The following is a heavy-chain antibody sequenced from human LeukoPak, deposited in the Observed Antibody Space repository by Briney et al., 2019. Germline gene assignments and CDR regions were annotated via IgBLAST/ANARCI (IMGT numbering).Heavy chain of an antibody. D-gene: IGHD4-17*01. V-gene: IGHV1-24*01. Sequence: ASVKVSCKFSGYTLTELSMHWVRQAPGKGLEWMGGFDPEDGETIYAQKFQGRVTMTEDTPTDTAYMELSSLRSEDTAVYYCAALEDYGDYEFVHWGQGTLVTASS. J-gene: IGHJ4*02. CDR3: AALEDYGDYEFVH. CDR2: FDPEDGET. CDR1: GYTLTELS.